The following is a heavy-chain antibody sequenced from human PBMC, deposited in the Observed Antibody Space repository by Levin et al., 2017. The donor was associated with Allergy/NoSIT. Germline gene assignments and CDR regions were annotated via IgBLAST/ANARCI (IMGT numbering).Heavy chain of an antibody. CDR3: ARVSSGWKPLGY. Sequence: PGGSLRLSCAASGFTFSSYSMNWVRQAPGKGLEWVSSISSSSSYIYYADSVKGRFTISRDNAKNSLYLQMNSLRAEDTAVYYCARVSSGWKPLGYWGQGTLVTVSS. CDR2: ISSSSSYI. CDR1: GFTFSSYS. V-gene: IGHV3-21*01. D-gene: IGHD6-19*01. J-gene: IGHJ4*02.